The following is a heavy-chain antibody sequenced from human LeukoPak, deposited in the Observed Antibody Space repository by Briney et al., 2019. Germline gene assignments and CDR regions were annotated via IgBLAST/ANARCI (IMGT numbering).Heavy chain of an antibody. CDR1: GVSFSSYY. D-gene: IGHD3-22*01. Sequence: SETLSLTCTVSGVSFSSYYWSWIRQPPGKGLEWIGYIYYSGSTNYNPSLKSRVTISVDTSKNQFSLKLSSVTAADTAVYYCARYRVTMIVVVTGGYYFDYWGQGTLVTVSS. CDR3: ARYRVTMIVVVTGGYYFDY. CDR2: IYYSGST. J-gene: IGHJ4*02. V-gene: IGHV4-59*08.